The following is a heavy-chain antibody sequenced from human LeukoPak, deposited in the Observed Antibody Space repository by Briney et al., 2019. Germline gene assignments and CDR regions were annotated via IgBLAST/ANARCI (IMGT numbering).Heavy chain of an antibody. J-gene: IGHJ4*02. CDR1: GYSFASYW. V-gene: IGHV5-51*01. CDR3: ARQWGDCSSTSCYSAY. Sequence: GESLKISCKGSGYSFASYWIAWVRQMPGKGLEWMGIIDPGDSDTRYSPSFQGQVAISADKSISTPYLQWSSLKTSDTAIYYCARQWGDCSSTSCYSAYWGQGTLVTVSS. D-gene: IGHD2-2*01. CDR2: IDPGDSDT.